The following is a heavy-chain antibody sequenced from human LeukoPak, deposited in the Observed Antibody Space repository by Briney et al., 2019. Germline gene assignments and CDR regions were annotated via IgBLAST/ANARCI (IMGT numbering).Heavy chain of an antibody. CDR3: ARGPYFEY. J-gene: IGHJ4*02. V-gene: IGHV4-34*01. Sequence: SETLSLTCAVYGESFSGYYWNWIRQPPGKGLEWIGEITHSGSTNYGPSLKSRVTISVDMSKNHFSLKMNSLTAADTAVYYCARGPYFEYWGQGTLVTVSS. CDR2: ITHSGST. CDR1: GESFSGYY.